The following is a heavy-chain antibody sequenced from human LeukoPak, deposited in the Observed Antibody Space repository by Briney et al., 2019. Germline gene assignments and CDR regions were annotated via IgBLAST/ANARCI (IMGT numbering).Heavy chain of an antibody. D-gene: IGHD3-22*01. Sequence: GGSLRLSCAASGFTFSNYWMTWVRQPPGKGLEWVANIKRDGSVEYYVDSVKGRFTISRDNTKDSLYLEMNSLRAEDTAVYYCARDSSGYAYWGQGTLVTVSS. J-gene: IGHJ4*02. CDR2: IKRDGSVE. V-gene: IGHV3-7*01. CDR3: ARDSSGYAY. CDR1: GFTFSNYW.